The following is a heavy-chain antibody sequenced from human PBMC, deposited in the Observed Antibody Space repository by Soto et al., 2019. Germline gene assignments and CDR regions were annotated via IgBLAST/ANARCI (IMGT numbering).Heavy chain of an antibody. CDR2: IIPIFGTA. V-gene: IGHV1-69*01. CDR1: GGTFSSYA. CDR3: ARSTTGLGGKRFLEWLFGFGLDY. Sequence: QVQLVQSGAEVKKPGSSVKVSCKASGGTFSSYAISWVRQAPGQGLEWMGGIIPIFGTANYAQKFQGRVTITADESTSTAYMELSSLRSEDTAVYYCARSTTGLGGKRFLEWLFGFGLDYWGQGTLVTVSS. D-gene: IGHD3-3*01. J-gene: IGHJ4*02.